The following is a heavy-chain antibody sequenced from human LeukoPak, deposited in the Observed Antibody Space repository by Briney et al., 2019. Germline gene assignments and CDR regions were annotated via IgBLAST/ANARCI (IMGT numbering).Heavy chain of an antibody. J-gene: IGHJ5*02. V-gene: IGHV4-30-4*02. CDR1: GRSISSCDYY. CDR2: IYYSGST. Sequence: SDTLSLTCTVSGRSISSCDYYWRWIRQPPEKGLGCIVYIYYSGSTYYNPALKSQVTISVEVAKTQSSLKLSSVTAADTAMYYCASAYDRSGYLPGFDPWGQGTLVTVSS. CDR3: ASAYDRSGYLPGFDP. D-gene: IGHD3-22*01.